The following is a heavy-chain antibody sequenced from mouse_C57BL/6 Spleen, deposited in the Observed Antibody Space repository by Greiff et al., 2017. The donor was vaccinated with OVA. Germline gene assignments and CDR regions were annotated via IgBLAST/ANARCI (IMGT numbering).Heavy chain of an antibody. V-gene: IGHV1-15*01. CDR2: IDPETGGT. D-gene: IGHD2-4*01. Sequence: VQLQQSGAELVRPGASVTLSCKASGYTFTDYEMHWVKQTPVHGLEWIGAIDPETGGTAYNQKFKGKAILTADKSSSTAYMELRSLTSEDSAVYYCTRRNDYGGYFDYWGQGTTLTVSS. CDR1: GYTFTDYE. J-gene: IGHJ2*01. CDR3: TRRNDYGGYFDY.